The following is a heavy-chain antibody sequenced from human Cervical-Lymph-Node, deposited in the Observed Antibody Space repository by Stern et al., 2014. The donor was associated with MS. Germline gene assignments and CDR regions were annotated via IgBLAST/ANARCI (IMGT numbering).Heavy chain of an antibody. CDR3: ARSEYSSSSGWLAPSI. Sequence: QVQLQQSGPGLVKPSQTLSLTCAISGDSVSSNSAAWNWIRQSPSRGLEXLGRTYSRSKWYNDYAVSVKSRITINPDTSKNQFSLQLNSVTPEDTAVYYCARSEYSSSSGWLAPSIWGQGTLVTVSS. D-gene: IGHD6-6*01. CDR1: GDSVSSNSAA. V-gene: IGHV6-1*01. CDR2: TYSRSKWYN. J-gene: IGHJ4*02.